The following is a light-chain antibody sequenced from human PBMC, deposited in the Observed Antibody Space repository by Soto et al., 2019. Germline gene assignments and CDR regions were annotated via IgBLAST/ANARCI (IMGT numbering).Light chain of an antibody. CDR1: SSDVGGYNY. Sequence: QSALTQPASVSGSPGQSITISCTGTSSDVGGYNYVSWYQQHPGKAPKLMIYDVSNRPSGVSNRFSGSKSGNTASLTISGLQAEDEADYYCSSYTSSSTLGVVFGGGTKVTLL. CDR2: DVS. V-gene: IGLV2-14*01. CDR3: SSYTSSSTLGVV. J-gene: IGLJ2*01.